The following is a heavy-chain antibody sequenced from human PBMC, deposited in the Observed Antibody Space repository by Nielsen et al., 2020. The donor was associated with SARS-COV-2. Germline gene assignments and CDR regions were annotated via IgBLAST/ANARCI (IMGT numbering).Heavy chain of an antibody. J-gene: IGHJ4*02. Sequence: GESLKISCAGSGFSFSNYSMNWVRQAPGKGLDWVAVISYDGSNDFYADSVKGRFTISRDNSKNTLYLQMNSLRAEDTAIYYCARGAGRYWEATYFDYWGQGTLVTVSS. D-gene: IGHD3-10*01. CDR3: ARGAGRYWEATYFDY. V-gene: IGHV3-30*03. CDR2: ISYDGSND. CDR1: GFSFSNYS.